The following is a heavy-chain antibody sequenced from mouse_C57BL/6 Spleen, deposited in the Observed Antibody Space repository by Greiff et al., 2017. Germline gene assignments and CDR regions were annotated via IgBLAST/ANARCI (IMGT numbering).Heavy chain of an antibody. CDR3: ARGSGSSYWYFDV. CDR1: GYAFSSYW. J-gene: IGHJ1*03. V-gene: IGHV1-80*01. CDR2: IYPGAGDT. D-gene: IGHD1-1*01. Sequence: QVQLQQSGAELVKPGASVKISCKASGYAFSSYWMNWVKQRPGKGLEWIGQIYPGAGDTNYNGKFKGKATLTADKSSSTAYMQLSSLTSEDSAVYFCARGSGSSYWYFDVWGTGTTVTVSS.